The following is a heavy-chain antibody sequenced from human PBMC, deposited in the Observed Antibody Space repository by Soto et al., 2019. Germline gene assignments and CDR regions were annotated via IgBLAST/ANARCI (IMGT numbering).Heavy chain of an antibody. CDR3: ARDEEYSSSSDYYYYYYMDV. V-gene: IGHV1-18*01. Sequence: GASVKVSCKASGYTFTSYGISWVRQAPGQGLEWMGRISAYNGNTNYAQKFQGRVTMTADKSTSTAYMELSSLRSEDTAVYYCARDEEYSSSSDYYYYYYMDVWGKGTTVTVSS. CDR1: GYTFTSYG. J-gene: IGHJ6*03. D-gene: IGHD6-6*01. CDR2: ISAYNGNT.